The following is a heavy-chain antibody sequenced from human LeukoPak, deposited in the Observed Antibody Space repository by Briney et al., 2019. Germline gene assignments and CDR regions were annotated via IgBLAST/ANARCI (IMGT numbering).Heavy chain of an antibody. D-gene: IGHD3-3*01. V-gene: IGHV3-23*01. CDR2: ISVGGGNT. Sequence: GSLRPSCAASGFTFSSYAMSWVRQAPGKGLGWVSAISVGGGNTYYADFVKGRFTISRDNSKNTLYLQMNSLRAEDTAVYYCAKSSPYYDFWSGYLVNWFDPWGQGTLVTVSS. J-gene: IGHJ5*02. CDR1: GFTFSSYA. CDR3: AKSSPYYDFWSGYLVNWFDP.